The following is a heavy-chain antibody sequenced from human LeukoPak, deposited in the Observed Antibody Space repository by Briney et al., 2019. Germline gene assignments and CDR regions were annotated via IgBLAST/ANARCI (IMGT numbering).Heavy chain of an antibody. CDR2: ISSSSSYI. D-gene: IGHD6-13*01. CDR3: ARGAAAAVHPDY. V-gene: IGHV3-21*01. J-gene: IGHJ4*02. CDR1: GFTFSSYS. Sequence: PGGSLRLSCAASGFTFSSYSMNWVRQASGKGLEWVSSISSSSSYIYYPDSVKGRFTISRDNAKNSLYLQMNSLRAEDTAVYYCARGAAAAVHPDYWGQGTLVTVSS.